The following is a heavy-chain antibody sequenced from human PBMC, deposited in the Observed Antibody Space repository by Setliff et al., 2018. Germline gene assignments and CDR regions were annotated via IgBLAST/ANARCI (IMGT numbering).Heavy chain of an antibody. CDR2: VTIYNGNT. CDR1: GYTFSNYG. J-gene: IGHJ4*02. CDR3: ARVESMVRGKNILRHFDY. V-gene: IGHV1-18*01. D-gene: IGHD3-10*01. Sequence: ASVKVSCKASGYTFSNYGVTWVRQAPGQGLEWMGWVTIYNGNTKYAQNLQGRLTLTTDISTSTAYMELGSLTTDDTAVYYCARVESMVRGKNILRHFDYWGQGILVTVSS.